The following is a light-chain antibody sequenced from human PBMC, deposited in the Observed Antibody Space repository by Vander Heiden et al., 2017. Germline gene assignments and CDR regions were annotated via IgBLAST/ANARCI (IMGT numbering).Light chain of an antibody. CDR3: AAWDDSLNGWV. CDR2: SNK. Sequence: QSVLTQPPSASGTPGQRVTLSCSGSSSNIGSNPVNWYQQPPGTAPKLLIYSNKQRPSGVPDRFSGSKSGTAASLAISGLQSEDEADYYCAAWDDSLNGWVFGGGTKLTVL. V-gene: IGLV1-44*01. J-gene: IGLJ3*02. CDR1: SSNIGSNP.